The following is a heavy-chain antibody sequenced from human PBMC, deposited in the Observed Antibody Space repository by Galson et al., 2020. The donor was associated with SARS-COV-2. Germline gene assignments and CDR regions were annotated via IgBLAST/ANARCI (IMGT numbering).Heavy chain of an antibody. V-gene: IGHV3-9*01. Sequence: TGGSLRLSCAASGFNVDDYAMHWVRLRPGKGLEWVSSISWNRERIGYADSVKGRFTISRDNAKNSLYLQMDSLRPDDTAFYYCAKDRRSYGSLIIDVWGHGTTVTVSS. D-gene: IGHD3-16*01. CDR2: ISWNRERI. J-gene: IGHJ6*02. CDR1: GFNVDDYA. CDR3: AKDRRSYGSLIIDV.